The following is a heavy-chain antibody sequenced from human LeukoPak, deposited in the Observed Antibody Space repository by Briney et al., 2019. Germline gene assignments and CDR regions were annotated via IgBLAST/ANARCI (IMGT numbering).Heavy chain of an antibody. V-gene: IGHV3-30-3*01. J-gene: IGHJ6*02. CDR1: GFTFSGFW. CDR3: ARDRGYCSSTSCYSASLDV. CDR2: ISYDGSNK. D-gene: IGHD2-2*02. Sequence: PGGSLRLSCAVSGFTFSGFWMSWSRQAPGKGLEWVAVISYDGSNKYYADSVKGRFTISRDNSKNTLYLQMNSLRAEDTAVYYCARDRGYCSSTSCYSASLDVWGQGTTVTVSS.